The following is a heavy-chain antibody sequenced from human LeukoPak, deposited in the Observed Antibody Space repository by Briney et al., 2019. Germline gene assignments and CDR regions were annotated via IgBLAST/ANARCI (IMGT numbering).Heavy chain of an antibody. V-gene: IGHV4-34*01. D-gene: IGHD3-10*01. CDR3: ARENYYGSESYYPYYYYGMDV. J-gene: IGHJ6*02. CDR1: GGSFSGYY. CDR2: INHSGST. Sequence: SETLSLTCAVYGGSFSGYYWSWIRQPPGKGLEWIGEINHSGSTNYNPSLKSRVTISVDTSKNQFSLKLSSVTAADTAVYYCARENYYGSESYYPYYYYGMDVWGQGTTVTVSS.